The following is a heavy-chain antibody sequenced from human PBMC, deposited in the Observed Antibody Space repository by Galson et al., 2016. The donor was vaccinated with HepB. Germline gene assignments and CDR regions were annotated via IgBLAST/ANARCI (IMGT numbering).Heavy chain of an antibody. V-gene: IGHV3-74*01. CDR3: ASKVARVSIGVFDI. Sequence: SLRLSCAASGFTFSNHWMHWVRQAPGKGLVWVSRINGDGTSAFYADSVKDRFTVSRDNAKNTVYMQMKTLRVEDTAVYYCASKVARVSIGVFDIWGQGTMVTVAS. J-gene: IGHJ3*02. CDR2: INGDGTSA. CDR1: GFTFSNHW. D-gene: IGHD3-10*01.